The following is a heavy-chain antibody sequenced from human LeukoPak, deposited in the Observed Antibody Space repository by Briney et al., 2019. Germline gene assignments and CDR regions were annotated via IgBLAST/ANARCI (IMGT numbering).Heavy chain of an antibody. V-gene: IGHV1-18*01. CDR3: ARVTLGSWYFDL. CDR1: GYTFTSYA. CDR2: ISTYNGNT. Sequence: GASVKVSCKASGYTFTSYAMNWVRQAPGQGLEWMGWISTYNGNTNYAQKFQGRVTLTTDTSTSTAYMDLRSLRSDDTAVYHCARVTLGSWYFDLWGRGTLVTVSS. D-gene: IGHD2-15*01. J-gene: IGHJ2*01.